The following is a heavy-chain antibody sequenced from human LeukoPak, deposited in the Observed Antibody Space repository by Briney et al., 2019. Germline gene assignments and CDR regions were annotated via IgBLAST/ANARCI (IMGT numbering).Heavy chain of an antibody. D-gene: IGHD2-8*02. CDR2: INPNSGGT. J-gene: IGHJ6*03. CDR3: ARSGDYYYYMDV. Sequence: ASVKVSCKASGYTFTGYYMHWVRQAPGQGLEWMGWINPNSGGTNYAQKFQGRVTMTRDTSISIAYMELSRLRSDDTAVYYCARSGDYYYYMDVWGKGTTVTISS. CDR1: GYTFTGYY. V-gene: IGHV1-2*02.